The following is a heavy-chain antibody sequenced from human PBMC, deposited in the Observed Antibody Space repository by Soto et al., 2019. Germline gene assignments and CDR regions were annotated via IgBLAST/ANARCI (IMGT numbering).Heavy chain of an antibody. CDR3: ARDLSDY. Sequence: QVQLVESGGGVVQPGRSLRLSCAASGFTFNNYAMHWVRQAPGKGLEWVAIIVYDGSNKFYADSVKGRFIISRDNSKNTLYLQMNSLTAEDTAVYYCARDLSDYWGQGTLVTVSS. V-gene: IGHV3-33*01. CDR2: IVYDGSNK. J-gene: IGHJ4*02. CDR1: GFTFNNYA.